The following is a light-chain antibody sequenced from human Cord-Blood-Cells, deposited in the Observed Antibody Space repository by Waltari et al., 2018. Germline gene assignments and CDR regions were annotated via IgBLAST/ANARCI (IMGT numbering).Light chain of an antibody. CDR3: CSYAGSYTLV. J-gene: IGLJ2*01. V-gene: IGLV2-11*01. Sequence: QSALTQPRSVSGSPGQSVTISCTGTSSAVGGYNYLSWYQQHPGKAPKLIIYDVSKRPSGVPDRFSGSKSGNTASLTISGLQAEDEADYYCCSYAGSYTLVFGGGTKLTVL. CDR1: SSAVGGYNY. CDR2: DVS.